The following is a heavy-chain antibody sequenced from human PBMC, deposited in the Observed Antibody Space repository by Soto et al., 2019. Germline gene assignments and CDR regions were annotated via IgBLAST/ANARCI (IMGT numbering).Heavy chain of an antibody. V-gene: IGHV3-21*01. CDR1: GFTFSSYS. Sequence: GGSLRLSCAASGFTFSSYSMNWVRQAPGKGLEWVSSISSSSSYIYYADSVKGRFTISRDNAKSSLYLQMNSLRAEDTAVYYCARDGSCGWPHYYYYYGMDVWGPGTTVTVSS. CDR2: ISSSSSYI. D-gene: IGHD6-19*01. J-gene: IGHJ6*02. CDR3: ARDGSCGWPHYYYYYGMDV.